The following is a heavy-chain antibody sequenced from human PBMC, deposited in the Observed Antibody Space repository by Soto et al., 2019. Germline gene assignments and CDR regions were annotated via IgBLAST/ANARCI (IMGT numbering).Heavy chain of an antibody. CDR2: ISYDGSNK. J-gene: IGHJ4*02. CDR3: ARDPQVGAKYGWGDY. V-gene: IGHV3-30-3*01. D-gene: IGHD1-26*01. CDR1: GFTFSSYA. Sequence: QVQLVESGGGVVQPGRSLRLSCAASGFTFSSYAMHWVRQAPGKGLEWVAVISYDGSNKYYADSVKGRFTISRDNSKNTLYLQMNSLRAEDTAVYYCARDPQVGAKYGWGDYWGQGTLVTVSS.